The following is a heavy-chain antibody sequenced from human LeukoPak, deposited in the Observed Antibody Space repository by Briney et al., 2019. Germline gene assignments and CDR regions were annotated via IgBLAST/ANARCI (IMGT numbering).Heavy chain of an antibody. CDR2: ISGSGGST. CDR3: ARDYASSGDGAFDI. Sequence: GGSLRLSCAASGFTFSSYAMSWVRQAPGKGLEWVSAISGSGGSTYYADSVKGRFTISRDNAKNSLYLQMNSLRAEDTAVYYCARDYASSGDGAFDIWGQGTMVTVS. V-gene: IGHV3-23*01. J-gene: IGHJ3*02. D-gene: IGHD3-22*01. CDR1: GFTFSSYA.